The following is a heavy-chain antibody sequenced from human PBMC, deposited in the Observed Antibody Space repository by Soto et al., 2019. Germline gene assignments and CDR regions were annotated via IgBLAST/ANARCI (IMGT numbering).Heavy chain of an antibody. V-gene: IGHV4-59*08. CDR2: IYYSGST. CDR1: GGSISSYY. D-gene: IGHD1-26*01. J-gene: IGHJ4*02. Sequence: QVQLQESGPGLVKPSETLSLTCTVSGGSISSYYWSWIRQPPGKGLEWIGYIYYSGSTNYNPSLKSRVTISVATAKNQFSLKVSSVTAADTAVYYCARQYGGSYADYWGQGTLVTVSS. CDR3: ARQYGGSYADY.